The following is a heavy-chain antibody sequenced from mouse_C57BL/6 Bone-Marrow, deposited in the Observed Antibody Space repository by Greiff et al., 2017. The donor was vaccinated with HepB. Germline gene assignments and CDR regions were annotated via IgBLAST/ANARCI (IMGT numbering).Heavy chain of an antibody. CDR2: IYPGSGNT. CDR1: GYSFTSYY. Sequence: QVQLQQSGPELVKPGASVKISCKASGYSFTSYYIHWVKQRPGQGLEWIGWIYPGSGNTKYNEKFKGKATLTADTSSSTAYMQRSSLTSEDSAVYYCARYYVCYGSSFDDWGQGTTLTVAS. V-gene: IGHV1-66*01. J-gene: IGHJ2*01. CDR3: ARYYVCYGSSFDD. D-gene: IGHD1-1*01.